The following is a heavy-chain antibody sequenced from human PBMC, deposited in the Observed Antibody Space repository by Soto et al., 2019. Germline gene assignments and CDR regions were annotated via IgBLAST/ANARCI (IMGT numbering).Heavy chain of an antibody. CDR2: ISAYNGNT. Sequence: ASVKVSCKASGYAFTSYGISWVRQAPGQGLEWMGWISAYNGNTNYAQKLQGRVTMTTDTSTSTAYMELRSLRSDDTAVYYCARDRVVYAITPLDYWGQGTLVTVSS. D-gene: IGHD2-8*02. CDR3: ARDRVVYAITPLDY. CDR1: GYAFTSYG. J-gene: IGHJ4*02. V-gene: IGHV1-18*01.